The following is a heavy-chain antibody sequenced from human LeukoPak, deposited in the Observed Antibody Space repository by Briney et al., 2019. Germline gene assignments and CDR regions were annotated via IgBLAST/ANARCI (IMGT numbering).Heavy chain of an antibody. CDR1: GGSFSGYY. D-gene: IGHD3-22*01. CDR3: ARVTMAAEYYYDSSGYYSIFDY. Sequence: SETLSLTCAVYGGSFSGYYWSWIRQPPGKGLEWIGEINHSGSTNYNPSLKSRVTISVDTSKNQFSLKLNSVTAADTAVYYCARVTMAAEYYYDSSGYYSIFDYWGQGTLVTVSS. CDR2: INHSGST. V-gene: IGHV4-34*01. J-gene: IGHJ4*02.